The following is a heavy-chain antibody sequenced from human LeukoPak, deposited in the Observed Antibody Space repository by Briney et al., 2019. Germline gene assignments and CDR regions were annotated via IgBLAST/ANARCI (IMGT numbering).Heavy chain of an antibody. J-gene: IGHJ4*02. Sequence: GGSLRLSCAASGFTFSSYEINWVRQAPGKGLEWVSYISSSGSTIYYAYSVKGRFTISRDNAKNSLYLQMNSLRAEDTAVYYCAGGYSGSYGDLDYWGQGTLVTVSS. D-gene: IGHD1-26*01. CDR3: AGGYSGSYGDLDY. CDR2: ISSSGSTI. CDR1: GFTFSSYE. V-gene: IGHV3-48*03.